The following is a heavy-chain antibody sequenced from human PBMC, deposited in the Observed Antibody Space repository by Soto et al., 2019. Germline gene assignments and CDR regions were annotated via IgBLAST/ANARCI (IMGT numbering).Heavy chain of an antibody. J-gene: IGHJ4*02. D-gene: IGHD1-26*01. V-gene: IGHV3-74*01. Sequence: EVQLVESGGGLVQPGGSLRLSCAASGFTFSAYWMYWVRQAPGKGLVWVSRINGGGSTTSYADSVEGRFTVSRDNAKNTLYLQMNSLRAEDTAVYYCARVVAHYNGSYRTIDYWGQGTLVTVSS. CDR1: GFTFSAYW. CDR3: ARVVAHYNGSYRTIDY. CDR2: INGGGSTT.